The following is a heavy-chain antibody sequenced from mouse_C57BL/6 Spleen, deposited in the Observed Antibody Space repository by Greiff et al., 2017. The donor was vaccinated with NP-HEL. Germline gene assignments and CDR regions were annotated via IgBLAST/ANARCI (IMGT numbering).Heavy chain of an antibody. J-gene: IGHJ2*01. Sequence: EVQGVESGGGLVQPGGSLSLSCAASGFTFTDYYMSWVRQPPGKALEWLGFIRNKANGYTTEYSASVKGRFTISRDNSQSILYLQMNALRAEDSATDYCARLGRVLQYYCDDWGQGTTLTVSS. V-gene: IGHV7-3*01. D-gene: IGHD4-1*01. CDR2: IRNKANGYTT. CDR1: GFTFTDYY. CDR3: ARLGRVLQYYCDD.